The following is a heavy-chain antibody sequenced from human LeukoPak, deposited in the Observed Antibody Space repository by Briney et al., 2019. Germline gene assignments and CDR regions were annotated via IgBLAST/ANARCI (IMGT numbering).Heavy chain of an antibody. J-gene: IGHJ4*02. CDR2: IYHSGST. Sequence: SETLSLTCTVSGYSISSGYYWGWIRPPPGKGLEGIGSIYHSGSTYYNPSLKSRVTISVDTSKNQFSLKLSSLTAADTAVYYCALVGSVVVPAADFDYWGQGTLVTVSS. D-gene: IGHD2-2*01. CDR1: GYSISSGYY. V-gene: IGHV4-38-2*02. CDR3: ALVGSVVVPAADFDY.